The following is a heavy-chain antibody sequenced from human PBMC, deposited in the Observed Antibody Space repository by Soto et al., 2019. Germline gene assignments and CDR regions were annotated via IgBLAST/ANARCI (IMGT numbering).Heavy chain of an antibody. CDR2: INGDGSRT. CDR1: GFTFSNYW. CDR3: ASSLLGDRSGVDAFDI. V-gene: IGHV3-74*01. J-gene: IGHJ3*02. Sequence: EAQLVESGGDLVQPGASLRLSCAASGFTFSNYWMHWVRQVPGKGLVWGSRINGDGSRTNYADAVKGRCTISRDTAKNTLYLQVKSLRAEYAAVYYRASSLLGDRSGVDAFDIWGQGSKVTASS. D-gene: IGHD3-16*01.